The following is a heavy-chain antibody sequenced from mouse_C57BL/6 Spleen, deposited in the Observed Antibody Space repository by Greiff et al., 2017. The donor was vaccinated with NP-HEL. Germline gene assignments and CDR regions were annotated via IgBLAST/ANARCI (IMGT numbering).Heavy chain of an antibody. V-gene: IGHV5-17*01. CDR2: ISSGSSTI. CDR3: ARADYGPWFAY. D-gene: IGHD1-1*02. Sequence: EVKLVESGGGLVKPGGSLKLSCAASGFTFSDYGMHWVRQAPEKGLEWVAYISSGSSTIYYADTVKGRFTISRDNAKNTLFLQMTSLRSEDTAMYYCARADYGPWFAYWGQGTLVTVSA. J-gene: IGHJ3*01. CDR1: GFTFSDYG.